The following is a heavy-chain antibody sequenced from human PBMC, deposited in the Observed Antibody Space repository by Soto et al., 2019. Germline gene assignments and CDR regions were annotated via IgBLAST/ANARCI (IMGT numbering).Heavy chain of an antibody. V-gene: IGHV2-5*02. J-gene: IGHJ5*02. CDR1: GRSLIKRKVG. CDR2: IYWDDDK. D-gene: IGHD3-9*01. CDR3: AHRAANYDILSGYYRAPGSWFDP. Sequence: AMTVALGGRSLIKRKVGVGWIRKPPGKALEWLALIYWDDDKRYSPSLKSRLAITKDTSKIQVVLTMTNMDPVDTATYYCAHRAANYDILSGYYRAPGSWFDPWGQGTLVTVSS.